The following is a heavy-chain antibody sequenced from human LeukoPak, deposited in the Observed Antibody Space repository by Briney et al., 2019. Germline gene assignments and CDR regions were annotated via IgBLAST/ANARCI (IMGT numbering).Heavy chain of an antibody. Sequence: GEYLKISCKGSGYSFTSYWIGWVRQMPGKGLEWIRIIYPGDSDTRYSPSFQGQVTISADKSISTAYLQWSSLKASDTAMYYCASAIAAAGQTGTFDYWGQGTLVTVSS. J-gene: IGHJ4*02. CDR1: GYSFTSYW. CDR2: IYPGDSDT. CDR3: ASAIAAAGQTGTFDY. D-gene: IGHD6-13*01. V-gene: IGHV5-51*01.